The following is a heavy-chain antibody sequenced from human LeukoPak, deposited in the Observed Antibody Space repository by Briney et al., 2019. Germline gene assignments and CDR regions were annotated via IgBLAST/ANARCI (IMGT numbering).Heavy chain of an antibody. Sequence: GGSLRLSCAASGFTFSSYAMSWVRQAPGKGLEGVSAISGSGGSTYYADSVKGRFTISRNNSKNTLYLQMNSLRAEDTAVYYCAKELSAIAAAGTGFDPWGQGTLVTVSS. J-gene: IGHJ5*02. D-gene: IGHD6-13*01. CDR1: GFTFSSYA. CDR3: AKELSAIAAAGTGFDP. CDR2: ISGSGGST. V-gene: IGHV3-23*01.